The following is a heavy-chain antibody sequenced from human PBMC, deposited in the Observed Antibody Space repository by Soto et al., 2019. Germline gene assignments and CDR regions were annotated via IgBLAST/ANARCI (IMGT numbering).Heavy chain of an antibody. D-gene: IGHD4-17*01. CDR3: ASFYGDRRWNLESKFDY. CDR1: VGSISSGGYY. Sequence: QVQLQESGPGLVKPSQTLSLTCTVSVGSISSGGYYWSWSRQHPGKGLEWIGYIYYSGSTYYNPSIKSRVTRSVDTSKNQFSLKLSSVTAADTAVYYCASFYGDRRWNLESKFDYWGQGTLVTVSS. V-gene: IGHV4-31*03. CDR2: IYYSGST. J-gene: IGHJ4*02.